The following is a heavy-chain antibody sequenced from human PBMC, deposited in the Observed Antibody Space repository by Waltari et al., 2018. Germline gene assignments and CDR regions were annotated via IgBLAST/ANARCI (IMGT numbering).Heavy chain of an antibody. CDR3: ARSRYDSSGMDDY. CDR2: INPSGGST. D-gene: IGHD3-22*01. Sequence: QVQLVQSGAEVKKPGSSVKVSCKASGGTFSSYTISWVRQAPGQGLEWMGIINPSGGSTSYAQKFQGRVTMTRDTSTSTVYMELSSLRSEDTAVYYCARSRYDSSGMDDYWGQGTLVTVSS. V-gene: IGHV1-46*03. CDR1: GGTFSSYT. J-gene: IGHJ4*02.